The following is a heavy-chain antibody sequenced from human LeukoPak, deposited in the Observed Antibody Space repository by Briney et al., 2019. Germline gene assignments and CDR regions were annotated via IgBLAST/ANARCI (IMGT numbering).Heavy chain of an antibody. V-gene: IGHV4-4*09. CDR2: IYTSGST. Sequence: SETLSLTCTVSGGSISSYYWSWIRQPPGKGLEWIGYIYTSGSTNYNPPLKSRVTISVDTSKNQFSLKLSSVTAADTAVYYCARTGGYSPDAFDIWGQGTMVTVSS. D-gene: IGHD3-22*01. J-gene: IGHJ3*02. CDR3: ARTGGYSPDAFDI. CDR1: GGSISSYY.